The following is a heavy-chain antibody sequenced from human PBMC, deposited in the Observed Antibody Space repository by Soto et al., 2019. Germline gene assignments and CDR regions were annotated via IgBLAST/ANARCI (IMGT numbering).Heavy chain of an antibody. CDR3: VRDRGTTLRMDV. D-gene: IGHD3-10*01. J-gene: IGHJ6*02. CDR1: GASITSGGSY. CDR2: ILYSEKN. Sequence: SDTLSLTCSVSGASITSGGSYWTWIRQHPGKRLEWIGNILYSEKNYYNPSLKSRVTISLDTSKNQCTLKLNSVTDADTAVYYCVRDRGTTLRMDVWGQGTTVTVSS. V-gene: IGHV4-31*03.